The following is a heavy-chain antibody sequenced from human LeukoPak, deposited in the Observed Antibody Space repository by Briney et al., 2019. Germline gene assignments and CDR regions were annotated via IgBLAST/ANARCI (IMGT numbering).Heavy chain of an antibody. CDR2: IIPIFGTA. V-gene: IGHV1-69*05. D-gene: IGHD2-2*01. Sequence: SVKVSCXASGGTFSSYAISWVRQAPGQGLEWMGGIIPIFGTANYAQKFQGRVTITTDESTSTAYMELSSLRSEDTAVYYCARARVAEDQPFDYWGQGTLVTVSS. CDR3: ARARVAEDQPFDY. J-gene: IGHJ4*02. CDR1: GGTFSSYA.